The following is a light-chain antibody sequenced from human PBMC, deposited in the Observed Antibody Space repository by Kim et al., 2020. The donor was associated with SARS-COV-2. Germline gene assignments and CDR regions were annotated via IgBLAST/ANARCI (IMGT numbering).Light chain of an antibody. J-gene: IGKJ2*01. Sequence: FSPVDRATLSGRASQSVSSTYLAWYQQKPAQAPRLLIFDVSNRATGIPDRFTGSGSGTDFTLTITRLEPEDFAVYHCQQYGSAPYTFGQGTKLEIK. CDR2: DVS. CDR3: QQYGSAPYT. CDR1: QSVSSTY. V-gene: IGKV3-20*01.